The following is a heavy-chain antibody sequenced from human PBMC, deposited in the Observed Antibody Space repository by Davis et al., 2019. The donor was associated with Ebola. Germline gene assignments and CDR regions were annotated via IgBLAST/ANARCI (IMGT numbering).Heavy chain of an antibody. Sequence: GESLKISCAASGFTFSDYYMSWIRQAPGKGLERVSYISSSGSTIYYADSVKGRFTISRDNAKNSLYLQMNSLRAEDTAVYYCARQLVHSYYYYYGMDVWGQGTTVTVSS. J-gene: IGHJ6*02. V-gene: IGHV3-11*01. CDR3: ARQLVHSYYYYYGMDV. CDR1: GFTFSDYY. D-gene: IGHD6-6*01. CDR2: ISSSGSTI.